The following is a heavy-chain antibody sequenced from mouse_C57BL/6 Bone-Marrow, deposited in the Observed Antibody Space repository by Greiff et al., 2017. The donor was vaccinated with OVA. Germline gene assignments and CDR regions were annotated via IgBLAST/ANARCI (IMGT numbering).Heavy chain of an antibody. J-gene: IGHJ2*01. CDR2: IHPNSGST. V-gene: IGHV1-64*01. Sequence: QVQLQQPGAELVKPGASVKLSCKASGYTFTSYWMHWVKQRPGQGLEWIGMIHPNSGSTNYNEKFKSKATLTVDKSSSTAYMQLSSLTSEDSAVCYCARKYGSYFDDWGKGTTLTVSS. CDR3: ARKYGSYFDD. CDR1: GYTFTSYW. D-gene: IGHD1-1*01.